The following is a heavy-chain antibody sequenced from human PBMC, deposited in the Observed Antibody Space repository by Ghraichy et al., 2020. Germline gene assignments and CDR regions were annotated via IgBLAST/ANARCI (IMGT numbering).Heavy chain of an antibody. J-gene: IGHJ6*03. CDR1: GGSISSSNW. CDR2: IYHSGST. Sequence: SETLSLTCAVSGGSISSSNWWSWVRQPPGKGLEWIGEIYHSGSTNYNPSLKSRVTISVDKSKNQFSLKLSSVTAADTAVYYCARRQNYDFWSGYSPGNYYYYYMDVWGKGTTVTVSS. D-gene: IGHD3-3*01. V-gene: IGHV4-4*02. CDR3: ARRQNYDFWSGYSPGNYYYYYMDV.